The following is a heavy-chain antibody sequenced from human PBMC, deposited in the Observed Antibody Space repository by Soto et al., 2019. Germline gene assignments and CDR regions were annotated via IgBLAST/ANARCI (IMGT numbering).Heavy chain of an antibody. CDR2: IYYSGST. Sequence: SETLSLTCTVSGGSISSYYWSWIRQPPGKGLEWIGYIYYSGSTNYNPSLKSRVTISVDTSKNQFSLKLSSVTAADTAVYYCARDIAVAGTPTYYFDYWGQGTLVTVSS. J-gene: IGHJ4*02. V-gene: IGHV4-59*01. D-gene: IGHD6-19*01. CDR3: ARDIAVAGTPTYYFDY. CDR1: GGSISSYY.